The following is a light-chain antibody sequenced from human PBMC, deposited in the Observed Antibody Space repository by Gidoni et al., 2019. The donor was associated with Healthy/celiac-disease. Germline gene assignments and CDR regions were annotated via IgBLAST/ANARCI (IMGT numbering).Light chain of an antibody. J-gene: IGKJ3*01. CDR3: QQYNNWPLLFT. Sequence: EIVMTQSPATLSVSPGERATLSCRASQSVSSNLAWYQQKPGQAPRLLIYGASTRATGSPARLSGSGSGTEFTLTISSLQSEDFAVYYCQQYNNWPLLFTFGPGTKVDIK. V-gene: IGKV3-15*01. CDR1: QSVSSN. CDR2: GAS.